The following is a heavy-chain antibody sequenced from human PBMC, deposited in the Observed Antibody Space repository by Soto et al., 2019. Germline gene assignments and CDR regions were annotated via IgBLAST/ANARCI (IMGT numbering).Heavy chain of an antibody. CDR1: GFTFGAFA. CDR3: AKGRYYYDSSGYYYYFDY. D-gene: IGHD3-22*01. CDR2: ISGSGGST. Sequence: PGGSLRLSCAASGFTFGAFAMAWVRQRPGKGLEWVSAISGSGGSTYYADSVKGRFTISRDNSKNTLYLQMNSLRAEDTAVYYCAKGRYYYDSSGYYYYFDYWGRGTLVTVSS. V-gene: IGHV3-23*01. J-gene: IGHJ4*02.